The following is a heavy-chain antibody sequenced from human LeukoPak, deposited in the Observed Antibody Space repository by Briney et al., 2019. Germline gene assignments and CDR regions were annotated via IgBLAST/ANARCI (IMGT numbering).Heavy chain of an antibody. CDR2: FDPEDGET. Sequence: ASVKVSCKVSGYTLTELSMHWVRQAPGKGLEWMGGFDPEDGETIYAQKFQGRVTMTEDTSTDTAYMELSSLRSEDTAVYYCATEDYGSGSYYNYYGMDVWGQGTTVTASS. CDR3: ATEDYGSGSYYNYYGMDV. J-gene: IGHJ6*02. CDR1: GYTLTELS. V-gene: IGHV1-24*01. D-gene: IGHD3-10*01.